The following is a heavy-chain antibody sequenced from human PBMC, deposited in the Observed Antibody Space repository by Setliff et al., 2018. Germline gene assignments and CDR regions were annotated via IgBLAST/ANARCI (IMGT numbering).Heavy chain of an antibody. CDR1: GFTFGDYA. V-gene: IGHV3-33*01. D-gene: IGHD6-13*01. J-gene: IGHJ4*02. CDR2: IWSDGNTT. CDR3: ARGRPLYSSPVDY. Sequence: GGSLRLSCRGSGFTFGDYAISWVRQAPGKGLDWVAMIWSDGNTTYYADSVKGRFTVSRDNSKNTLYLQMNSLRVEDTALYYCARGRPLYSSPVDYWGQGTLVTVSS.